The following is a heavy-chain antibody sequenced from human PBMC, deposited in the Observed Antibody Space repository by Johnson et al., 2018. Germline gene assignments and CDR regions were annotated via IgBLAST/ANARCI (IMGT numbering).Heavy chain of an antibody. J-gene: IGHJ3*01. CDR1: GFIFSTYG. V-gene: IGHV3-33*01. CDR3: AREDWNYGRGTREM. CDR2: IWNDGSKQ. Sequence: QVQLVQSGGGVVQPGRSLRLSCAASGFIFSTYGMNWVRQAPDKGLEWVALIWNDGSKQYYADSVKGRFTISRDNSKSTFYLQMDSLRVEDTAVYYCAREDWNYGRGTREMWGQGTMVAVSS. D-gene: IGHD1-7*01.